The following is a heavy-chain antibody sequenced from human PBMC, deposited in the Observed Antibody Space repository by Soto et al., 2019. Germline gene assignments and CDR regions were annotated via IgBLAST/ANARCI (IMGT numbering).Heavy chain of an antibody. CDR2: IWYDGSNK. J-gene: IGHJ4*02. CDR3: ARAYDCVWGSYRSNYFDY. V-gene: IGHV3-33*01. D-gene: IGHD3-16*02. CDR1: GFTFSSYG. Sequence: GGSLRLSCAASGFTFSSYGMHWVRQAPGKGLEWVAVIWYDGSNKYYADSVKGRFTISRDNSKNTLYLQMNSLRAEDTAVYYCARAYDCVWGSYRSNYFDYWGQGT.